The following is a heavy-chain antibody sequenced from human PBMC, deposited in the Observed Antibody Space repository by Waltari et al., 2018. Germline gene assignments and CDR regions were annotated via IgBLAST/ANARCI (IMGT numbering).Heavy chain of an antibody. CDR2: IYYSEGT. V-gene: IGHV4-59*01. CDR3: ARVPVYYSMDV. J-gene: IGHJ6*03. Sequence: QVQLQESAPGLVKPSETLSLTCTVSGGSMTNYYWGWIRQPPGKGLEWIASIYYSEGTIYNPSLKSRRTISIETSKNQFSLKLSSVTAADTAVYFCARVPVYYSMDVWGKGTTVTVSS. CDR1: GGSMTNYY.